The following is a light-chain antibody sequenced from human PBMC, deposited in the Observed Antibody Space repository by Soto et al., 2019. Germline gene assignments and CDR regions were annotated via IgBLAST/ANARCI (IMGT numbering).Light chain of an antibody. CDR3: QQYNNWPPIT. J-gene: IGKJ5*01. CDR2: GAS. V-gene: IGKV3-15*01. CDR1: QSVSSN. Sequence: EVVMTQSPATLSVSPGDTATLSCRASQSVSSNLAWYQQKPGQAPRLLIYGASTRATGIPARFSGSGSGTEFTLTISSLQSEDFAVYYCQQYNNWPPITFGQGTRLEIK.